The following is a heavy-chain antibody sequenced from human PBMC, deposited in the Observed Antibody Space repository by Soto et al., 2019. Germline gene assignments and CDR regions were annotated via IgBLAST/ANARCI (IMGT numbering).Heavy chain of an antibody. CDR2: IYPGDSDT. Sequence: GESLKISCKGSGYSFTCYWVGWVRQMPGKGLEWMGIIYPGDSDTRYSPSFQGQVTISADKSISTAYLQWSSLKASDTAMYYCARSVRFLEWLLSDWGQGTLLTVSS. CDR1: GYSFTCYW. D-gene: IGHD3-3*01. J-gene: IGHJ4*02. CDR3: ARSVRFLEWLLSD. V-gene: IGHV5-51*03.